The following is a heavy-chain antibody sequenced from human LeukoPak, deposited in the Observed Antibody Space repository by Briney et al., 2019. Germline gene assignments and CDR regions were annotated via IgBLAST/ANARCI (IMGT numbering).Heavy chain of an antibody. CDR3: ARVMGVRGVRRYYFDY. V-gene: IGHV4-34*01. D-gene: IGHD3-10*01. J-gene: IGHJ4*02. CDR1: GGSFSGYY. CDR2: INHSGST. Sequence: SETLSLTCAVYGGSFSGYYWSWIRQPPGKGLEWIGEINHSGSTNYNPSHKSRVTISVDTSKNQFSLKLSSVTAADTAVYYCARVMGVRGVRRYYFDYWGQGTLVTVSS.